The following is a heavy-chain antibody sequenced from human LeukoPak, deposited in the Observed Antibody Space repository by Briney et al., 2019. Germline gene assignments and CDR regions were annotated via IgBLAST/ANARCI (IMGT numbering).Heavy chain of an antibody. V-gene: IGHV1-46*01. CDR1: GYTFTSYY. D-gene: IGHD6-19*01. J-gene: IGHJ5*02. CDR3: ARDQYPSVGIAVAGTPLFDP. CDR2: INPSGGCR. Sequence: ASVKVSCKASGYTFTSYYMHWVRQAPAQGLEWVGIINPSGGCRSYAQKFQGRVTMTRDMSTSTVYMELSSLRSEDTAVYYCARDQYPSVGIAVAGTPLFDPWGQGTLVTVSS.